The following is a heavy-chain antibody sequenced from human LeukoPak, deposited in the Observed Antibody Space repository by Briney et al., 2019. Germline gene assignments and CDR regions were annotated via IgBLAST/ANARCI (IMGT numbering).Heavy chain of an antibody. V-gene: IGHV4-61*02. CDR2: IYTSGST. J-gene: IGHJ6*03. CDR1: GGSISSGSYY. D-gene: IGHD2-8*02. Sequence: SQTLSLTCTVSGGSISSGSYYWSWIRQPAGKGLEWIGRIYTSGSTNYNPSLKSRVTISVDTSKNQFSLKLSSVTAADTAVYYCARHLVYYYYMDVWGKGTTVTISS. CDR3: ARHLVYYYYMDV.